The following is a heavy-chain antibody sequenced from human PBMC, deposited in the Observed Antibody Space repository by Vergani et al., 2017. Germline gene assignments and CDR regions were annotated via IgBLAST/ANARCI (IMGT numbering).Heavy chain of an antibody. Sequence: EVQLVESGGGLVKPGGSLRLSCAASGFTFSSYSMNWVRQAPGKGLEWVSSISSSSSYIYYADSVKGRFTISRDNAKNSLYLQMNSLRAEDTAVYYCARVWYDFWSGYYKATDYFDYWGQGTLVTVSS. CDR2: ISSSSSYI. CDR3: ARVWYDFWSGYYKATDYFDY. CDR1: GFTFSSYS. V-gene: IGHV3-21*04. J-gene: IGHJ4*02. D-gene: IGHD3-3*01.